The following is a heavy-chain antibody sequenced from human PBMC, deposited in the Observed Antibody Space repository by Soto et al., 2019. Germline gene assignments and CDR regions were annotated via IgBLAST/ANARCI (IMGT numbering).Heavy chain of an antibody. J-gene: IGHJ3*02. CDR1: GYTFTSYA. D-gene: IGHD3-22*01. Sequence: QVQLVQSGAEVKKPGASVKVSCKASGYTFTSYAMHWVRQAPGQRLEWMGWINAGNGNTKYSQKFQGRVTITRDTSASTPYMELSSLRSEDTAVYYCARDSRYYYDSSGHYGNLDYAFDSWGRGTMVTVSS. CDR2: INAGNGNT. V-gene: IGHV1-3*01. CDR3: ARDSRYYYDSSGHYGNLDYAFDS.